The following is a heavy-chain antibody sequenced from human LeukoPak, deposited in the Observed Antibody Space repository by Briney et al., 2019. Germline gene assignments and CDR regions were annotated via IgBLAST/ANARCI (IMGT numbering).Heavy chain of an antibody. CDR2: ISGTGSTI. CDR3: ARDGGNSYFDY. D-gene: IGHD4-23*01. V-gene: IGHV3-11*01. Sequence: GGSLRLSCAASGFTFSDNYMSWIRQAPGKGLEWLSYISGTGSTIYYADSVKGRFTISRDNAKSSLYLQMNSLRVEDTAVYYCARDGGNSYFDYWGQGTLVAVSS. CDR1: GFTFSDNY. J-gene: IGHJ4*02.